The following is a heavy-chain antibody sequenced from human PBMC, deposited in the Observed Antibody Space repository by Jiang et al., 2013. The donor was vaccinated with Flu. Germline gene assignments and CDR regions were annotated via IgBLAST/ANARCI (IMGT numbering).Heavy chain of an antibody. CDR1: GYTFTAYF. CDR2: INPNTGAT. D-gene: IGHD6-13*01. CDR3: ARDVIAAAASAK. Sequence: GAEVKKPGASVKVSCKASGYTFTAYFMHWVRQAPGQGLEWMGYINPNTGATKYSQKFQGRVTMTRDTSITTTYMELSSLTSADTAVYFCARDVIAAAASAKWGQGTLVTVSS. J-gene: IGHJ4*02. V-gene: IGHV1-2*02.